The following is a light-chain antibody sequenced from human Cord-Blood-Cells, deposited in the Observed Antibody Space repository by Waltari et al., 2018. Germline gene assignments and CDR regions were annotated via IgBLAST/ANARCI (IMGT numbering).Light chain of an antibody. Sequence: DIQLTQSPSSLSASVGYRVTITCRASQSISSYLNWYQQKPGKAPKLLIYAASILQSGVPSRFSGSGSGTDFTLTISSLQPEDFATYYCQQSYSTPLYTFGQGTKLEIK. J-gene: IGKJ2*01. CDR3: QQSYSTPLYT. V-gene: IGKV1-39*01. CDR2: AAS. CDR1: QSISSY.